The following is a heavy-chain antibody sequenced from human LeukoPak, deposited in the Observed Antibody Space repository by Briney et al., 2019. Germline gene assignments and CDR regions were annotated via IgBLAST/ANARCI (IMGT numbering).Heavy chain of an antibody. D-gene: IGHD6-13*01. J-gene: IGHJ4*02. Sequence: ASVKVSCKASGYTFTSYDINWVRQATGQGLEWMGWMNPNSGNTGYAQKFQGRVTMTRNTSISTAYMELSSLRSEDTAVYYCARDYQTYSSPQFDYWGQGTLVTVSS. V-gene: IGHV1-8*01. CDR2: MNPNSGNT. CDR1: GYTFTSYD. CDR3: ARDYQTYSSPQFDY.